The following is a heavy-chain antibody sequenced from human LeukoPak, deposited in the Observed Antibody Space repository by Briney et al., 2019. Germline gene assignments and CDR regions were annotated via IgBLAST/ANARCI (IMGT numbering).Heavy chain of an antibody. D-gene: IGHD5-24*01. CDR1: RFTFNKYG. CDR3: ARVKGGDGYNSDDY. J-gene: IGHJ4*02. Sequence: PGGSLRLSCAASRFTFNKYGMHWVRQAPGKGLEWVAFIRYDGSNKYYADSVKGRFTISRDNAKNSLYLQMNSLRAEDTAVYYCARVKGGDGYNSDDYWGQGTLVTVSS. V-gene: IGHV3-30*02. CDR2: IRYDGSNK.